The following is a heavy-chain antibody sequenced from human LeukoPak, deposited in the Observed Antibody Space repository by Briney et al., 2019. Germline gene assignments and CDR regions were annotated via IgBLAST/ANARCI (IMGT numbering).Heavy chain of an antibody. CDR2: IYSTGST. Sequence: SETLSLTCTVSGGSISSYYWSWIRQPAGKGLEWIGCIYSTGSTNYNPSLKSRVTMSVDTSKNQFSLRLRSVTAADTAVYYCARQIASAGTAGFDFWGQGALVTVSS. V-gene: IGHV4-4*07. CDR1: GGSISSYY. D-gene: IGHD6-13*01. CDR3: ARQIASAGTAGFDF. J-gene: IGHJ4*02.